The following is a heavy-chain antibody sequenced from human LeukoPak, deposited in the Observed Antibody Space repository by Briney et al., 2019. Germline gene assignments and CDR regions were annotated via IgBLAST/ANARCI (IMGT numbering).Heavy chain of an antibody. CDR1: GYSFTTYW. Sequence: GESLKISCKGSGYSFTTYWIGWVRQMPGKGLEWMGIIYPGDSDARYSPFFQGQVTISADKSISTAHLQWSSLKASDTAMYYCARQGGSFLSNFDYWGQGTLVTVSS. CDR2: IYPGDSDA. CDR3: ARQGGSFLSNFDY. V-gene: IGHV5-51*01. J-gene: IGHJ4*02. D-gene: IGHD1-26*01.